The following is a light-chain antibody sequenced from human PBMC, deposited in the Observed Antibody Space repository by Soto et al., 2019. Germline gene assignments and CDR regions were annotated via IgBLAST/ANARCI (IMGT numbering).Light chain of an antibody. CDR2: VNSDGSH. V-gene: IGLV4-69*01. CDR1: SGHSNYA. J-gene: IGLJ2*01. CDR3: PTWGTVIQV. Sequence: QPVLTQSPSASASLGASVKLTCTLSSGHSNYAIAWHQQQPEKGPRYLMKVNSDGSHSKGDGIPDRFSGSTSGAERYLTISSLQSEDEADYYCPTWGTVIQVFGGGTKVTVL.